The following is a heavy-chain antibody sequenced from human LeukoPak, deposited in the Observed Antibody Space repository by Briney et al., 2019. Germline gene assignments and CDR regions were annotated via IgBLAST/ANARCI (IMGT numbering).Heavy chain of an antibody. Sequence: ASVKVSFKAPGYTFTGYYIHSLGQAPGHGLEWMGFINPNSGGTNYAQKFQGRVTMTRDTSISTAYMELSSLTSDDTAVYYCARDLEGYHYGSGNYPQWGQGTLITVSS. J-gene: IGHJ4*02. CDR2: INPNSGGT. CDR3: ARDLEGYHYGSGNYPQ. D-gene: IGHD3-10*01. V-gene: IGHV1-2*02. CDR1: GYTFTGYY.